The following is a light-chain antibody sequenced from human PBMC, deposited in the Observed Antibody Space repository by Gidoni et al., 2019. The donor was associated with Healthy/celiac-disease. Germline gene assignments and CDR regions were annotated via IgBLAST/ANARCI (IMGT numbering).Light chain of an antibody. J-gene: IGLJ1*01. Sequence: QSVLTQPPSVSGAPGQRVTISCTGSSSNIGAAYDVNWYQQLPGTAPKLLIYGNSNRPSGVPDRFSGSKSGTSGSLAITGLQAEDEADYYCQSYDSSLSGYVFGTGTKVTVL. CDR2: GNS. V-gene: IGLV1-40*01. CDR3: QSYDSSLSGYV. CDR1: SSNIGAAYD.